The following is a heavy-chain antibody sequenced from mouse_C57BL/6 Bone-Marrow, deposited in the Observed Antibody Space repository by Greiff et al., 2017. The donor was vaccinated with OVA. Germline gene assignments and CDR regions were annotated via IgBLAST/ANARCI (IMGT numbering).Heavy chain of an antibody. Sequence: VQLQQSGAELARPGASVKLSCKASGYTFTSYGISWVKQRTGQGLEWIGDIYPGSGSTNYNEKFKSKATLTVDTSSSTAYMQLSSLTSEDSAVYYCARHDYGSSPWFAYWGQGTLVTVSA. CDR3: ARHDYGSSPWFAY. CDR2: IYPGSGST. CDR1: GYTFTSYG. D-gene: IGHD1-1*01. V-gene: IGHV1-81*01. J-gene: IGHJ3*01.